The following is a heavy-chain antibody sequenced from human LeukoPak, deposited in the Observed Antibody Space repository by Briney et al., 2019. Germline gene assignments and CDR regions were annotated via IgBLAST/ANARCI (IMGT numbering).Heavy chain of an antibody. J-gene: IGHJ6*02. D-gene: IGHD5-12*01. V-gene: IGHV1-69*13. CDR1: GGTFSSYA. CDR3: ARGYSGYDYLSGMDV. CDR2: IIPIFGTA. Sequence: GASVTVSCTASGGTFSSYAISWVRQAPGQGLEWMGGIIPIFGTANYAQKFQGRVTITADESTSTAYMELSSLRSEDTAVYYCARGYSGYDYLSGMDVWGQGTTVTVSS.